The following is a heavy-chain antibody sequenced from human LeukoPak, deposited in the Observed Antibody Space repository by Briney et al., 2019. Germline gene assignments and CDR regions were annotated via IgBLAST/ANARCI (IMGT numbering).Heavy chain of an antibody. D-gene: IGHD3-16*01. J-gene: IGHJ4*02. Sequence: SETLSLTCDVSGGSISTGNYWWGWLRQPPGKGLEWIGIIFHTGKTHDNPSLRGCVSMSVDTSKNQFSLRLSAVTAADTAVYYCARQMGVGVWALDYWGQGALVTVSS. CDR3: ARQMGVGVWALDY. V-gene: IGHV4-39*01. CDR2: IFHTGKT. CDR1: GGSISTGNYW.